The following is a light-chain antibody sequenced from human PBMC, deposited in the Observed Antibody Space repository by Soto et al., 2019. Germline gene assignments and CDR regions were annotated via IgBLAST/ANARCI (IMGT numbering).Light chain of an antibody. Sequence: DIQMTQSPSTLSGSVGDRVTITCRASQTISSWLAWYQQKPGKAPKLLIYKASTLKSGVPSRFSGSGSGTEFTLNISSLKPDEFATYYCQHYNSYSEAFGQGTKVELK. CDR1: QTISSW. J-gene: IGKJ1*01. CDR2: KAS. CDR3: QHYNSYSEA. V-gene: IGKV1-5*03.